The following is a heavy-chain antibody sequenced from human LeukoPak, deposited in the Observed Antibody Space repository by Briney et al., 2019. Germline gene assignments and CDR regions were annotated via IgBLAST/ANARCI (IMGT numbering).Heavy chain of an antibody. CDR2: IRYDGSNK. CDR3: ARVLRLERPYYYYYMDV. Sequence: GGSLRLSCAASGFTFSNYGMHWVRQAPGKGLEWVAFIRYDGSNKSYADSVKGRFTISRDNAKNSLYLQMNSLRAEDTALYHCARVLRLERPYYYYYMDVWGKGTTVTISS. CDR1: GFTFSNYG. V-gene: IGHV3-30*02. J-gene: IGHJ6*03. D-gene: IGHD1-1*01.